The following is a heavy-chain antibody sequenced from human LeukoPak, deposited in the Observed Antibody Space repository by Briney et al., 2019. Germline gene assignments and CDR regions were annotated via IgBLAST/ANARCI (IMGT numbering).Heavy chain of an antibody. Sequence: PSETLSLTCTVSGGSISSSPYYWGWIRQPPGTGLEWIGTIYYRGSTYSNPSLDSRVTISLDTSKNQFSLRLRPVTAADTALYYCARHYLSDGILSTFDPGGQGTLVTVSS. J-gene: IGHJ5*02. V-gene: IGHV4-39*01. CDR2: IYYRGST. CDR3: ARHYLSDGILSTFDP. D-gene: IGHD2-2*01. CDR1: GGSISSSPYY.